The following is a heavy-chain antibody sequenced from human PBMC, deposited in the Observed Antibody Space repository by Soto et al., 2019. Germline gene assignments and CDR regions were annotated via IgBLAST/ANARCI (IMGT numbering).Heavy chain of an antibody. V-gene: IGHV3-33*01. CDR1: GLTFNSYG. CDR3: ARESVGWFDP. CDR2: IWYDGSNK. Sequence: QVQLVESGGGVVQPGRSLRLSCAASGLTFNSYGMHWVRQAPGKGLEWVAAIWYDGSNKYYADSVKGRFTISRDNSNNTLYLEMNSLRAEDTAVYYCARESVGWFDPWCQGTLVTVSS. J-gene: IGHJ5*02.